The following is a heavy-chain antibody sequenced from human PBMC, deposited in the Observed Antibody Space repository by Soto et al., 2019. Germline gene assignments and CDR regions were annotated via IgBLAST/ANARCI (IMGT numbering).Heavy chain of an antibody. J-gene: IGHJ4*02. D-gene: IGHD2-2*01. V-gene: IGHV3-74*01. CDR2: INSDGSST. CDR3: ARGPSRYCSSTSCRSYVPPLY. Sequence: GGSLRLSCAASGFTFSSYWMHWVRQAPGKGLVWVSRINSDGSSTSYADSVKGRFTISRDNAKNTLYLQMNSLRAEDTAVYYCARGPSRYCSSTSCRSYVPPLYWGQGTLVTVSS. CDR1: GFTFSSYW.